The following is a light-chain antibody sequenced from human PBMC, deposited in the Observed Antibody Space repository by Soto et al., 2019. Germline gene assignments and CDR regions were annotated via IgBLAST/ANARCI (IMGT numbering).Light chain of an antibody. Sequence: EIVLTQSPGTLSLSPGEGATLSCRAGQSINSRYLAWYQHKPGQAPRLLIYGASNRASGIPDRFSGSGSGTEFRLTINRLEPEDFAVYYCQQYGSSFPITFGGETKVDIK. CDR2: GAS. J-gene: IGKJ4*01. CDR3: QQYGSSFPIT. V-gene: IGKV3-20*01. CDR1: QSINSRY.